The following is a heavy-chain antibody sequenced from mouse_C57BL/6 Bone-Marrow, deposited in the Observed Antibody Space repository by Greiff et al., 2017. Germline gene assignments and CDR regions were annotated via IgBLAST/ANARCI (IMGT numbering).Heavy chain of an antibody. Sequence: EVMLVESEGGLVQPGSSMKLSCTASGFTFSDYYMAWVRQVPEKGLEWVANINYDGSSTYYLDSLKSRFIISRDNAKNILYLQMSSLQSEDTATYYCAREGGYDYGFFSAMDYWGQGTSVTVSS. CDR2: INYDGSST. J-gene: IGHJ4*01. CDR1: GFTFSDYY. V-gene: IGHV5-16*01. D-gene: IGHD2-4*01. CDR3: AREGGYDYGFFSAMDY.